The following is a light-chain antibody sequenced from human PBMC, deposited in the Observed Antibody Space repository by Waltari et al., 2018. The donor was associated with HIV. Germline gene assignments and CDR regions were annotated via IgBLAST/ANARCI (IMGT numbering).Light chain of an antibody. CDR2: EVD. Sequence: QPALTQPASVSGSIGPSITISCTDTTSDVGSYNLVLWSQHHPGKAPKLNIDEVDKRPSGVPDRFSGSKSGNTASLTVSGLQAEDEADYYYSSYAGSNNSVVFGGGTKLTVL. CDR3: SSYAGSNNSVV. V-gene: IGLV2-8*01. CDR1: TSDVGSYNL. J-gene: IGLJ2*01.